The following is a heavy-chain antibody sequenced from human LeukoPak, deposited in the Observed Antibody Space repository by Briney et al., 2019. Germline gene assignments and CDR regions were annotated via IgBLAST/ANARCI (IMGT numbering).Heavy chain of an antibody. V-gene: IGHV1-2*02. CDR2: INPNSGGT. D-gene: IGHD2-2*01. J-gene: IGHJ4*02. CDR3: AARNQLLDVYFDY. CDR1: GYTFTGYY. Sequence: ASVKVSCKASGYTFTGYYMHWVRQAPGQGLEWMGWINPNSGGTNYAQKFQGRVTMTRDTSISTAYMELSRLRSDDTAVYYCAARNQLLDVYFDYWGQGTLVTVSS.